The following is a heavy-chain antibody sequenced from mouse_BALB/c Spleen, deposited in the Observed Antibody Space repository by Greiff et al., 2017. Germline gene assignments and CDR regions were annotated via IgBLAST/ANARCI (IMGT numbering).Heavy chain of an antibody. J-gene: IGHJ3*01. CDR3: AREGSYYRYPFAY. Sequence: VQLQQSGAELVRPGTSVKISCKASGYTFTNYWLGWVKQRPGHGLEWIGDIYPGGGYTNYNEKFKGKATLTADTSSSTAYMQLSSLTSEDSAVYFCAREGSYYRYPFAYWGQGTLVTVSA. CDR1: GYTFTNYW. CDR2: IYPGGGYT. V-gene: IGHV1-63*02. D-gene: IGHD2-14*01.